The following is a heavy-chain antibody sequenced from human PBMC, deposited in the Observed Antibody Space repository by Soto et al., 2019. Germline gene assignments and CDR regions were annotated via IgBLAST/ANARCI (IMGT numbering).Heavy chain of an antibody. CDR1: GFSFRSYG. J-gene: IGHJ4*02. CDR2: IWYDGSNK. D-gene: IGHD4-17*01. V-gene: IGHV3-33*01. Sequence: GGSLRLSCAASGFSFRSYGMHWVRQAPGRGLEWVAAIWYDGSNKYYADSVKGRFTIARDNSMNTLFIQMNSLRVEDTAVYYCARDYGDYVPSHFDYWGLGTLVTVSS. CDR3: ARDYGDYVPSHFDY.